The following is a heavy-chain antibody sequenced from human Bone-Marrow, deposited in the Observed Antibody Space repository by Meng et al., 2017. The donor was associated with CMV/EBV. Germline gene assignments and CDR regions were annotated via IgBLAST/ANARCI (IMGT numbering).Heavy chain of an antibody. V-gene: IGHV3-9*03. CDR1: GFTFDDYA. J-gene: IGHJ4*02. CDR3: AKDMSRVVVPAAIDD. Sequence: GGSLRLSCAAPGFTFDDYAMHWVRQAPGKGLEWVSGISWNSGSIGYADSVKGRFTISRDNAKNSLYLQMNSLRAEDMALYYCAKDMSRVVVPAAIDDWGQGTLVTVSS. CDR2: ISWNSGSI. D-gene: IGHD2-2*01.